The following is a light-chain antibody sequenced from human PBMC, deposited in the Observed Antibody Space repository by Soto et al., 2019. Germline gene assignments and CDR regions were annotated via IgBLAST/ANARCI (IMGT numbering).Light chain of an antibody. J-gene: IGKJ1*01. CDR3: QQYGSSPRT. Sequence: EIVLTQSPGTLSLSPGERATLSCRASQSFNSNYFAWYQQKLGQAPRLLIYSASSRATGIPDRFSGSESETDFTLTISRLEAEEFAVYYCQQYGSSPRTFGQGTKVEIK. CDR1: QSFNSNY. V-gene: IGKV3-20*01. CDR2: SAS.